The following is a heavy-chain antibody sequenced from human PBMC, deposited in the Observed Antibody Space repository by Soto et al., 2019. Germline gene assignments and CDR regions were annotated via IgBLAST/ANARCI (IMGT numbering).Heavy chain of an antibody. V-gene: IGHV4-30-4*01. CDR1: GGSISSGDYY. J-gene: IGHJ4*02. CDR2: ISNSGST. Sequence: PSETLSLTCTVSGGSISSGDYYWSWIRQPPGKGLEWIGYISNSGSTYYNPSLRSRLTISVNTSKNQFSLKLSSVTAADTAVYYCASARALHDYVWGSYRYGNFFDSWGQGTLVTVSS. D-gene: IGHD3-16*02. CDR3: ASARALHDYVWGSYRYGNFFDS.